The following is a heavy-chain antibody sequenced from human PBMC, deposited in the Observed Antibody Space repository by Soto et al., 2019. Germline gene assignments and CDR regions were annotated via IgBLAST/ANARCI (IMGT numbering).Heavy chain of an antibody. Sequence: ASLKVSCKASAYTYGLSWVRQAPGQGLEWMGWISGYNGNTNYAQRLQGRVTMTLDTSTSTAYMELRSLTSDDTAVYYCAKDEGNWLRSPFDYWGQGTLVTVSS. CDR3: AKDEGNWLRSPFDY. CDR2: ISGYNGNT. J-gene: IGHJ4*02. V-gene: IGHV1-18*01. D-gene: IGHD5-12*01. CDR1: AYTYG.